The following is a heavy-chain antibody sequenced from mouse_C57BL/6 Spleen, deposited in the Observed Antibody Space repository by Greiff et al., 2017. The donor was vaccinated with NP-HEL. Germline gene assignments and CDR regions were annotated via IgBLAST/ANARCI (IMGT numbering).Heavy chain of an antibody. CDR3: AREGYPRGDY. CDR1: GYSITSGYY. D-gene: IGHD3-2*02. V-gene: IGHV3-6*01. Sequence: VQLKESGPGLVKPSQSLSLTCSVTGYSITSGYYWNWIRQFPGNKLEWMGYISYDGSNNYNPSLKNRISITRDTSKNQFFLKLNSVTTEDTATYYCAREGYPRGDYWGQGTSVTGSS. CDR2: ISYDGSN. J-gene: IGHJ4*01.